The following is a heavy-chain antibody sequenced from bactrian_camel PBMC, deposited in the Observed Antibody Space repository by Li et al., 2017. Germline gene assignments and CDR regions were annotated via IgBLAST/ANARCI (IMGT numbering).Heavy chain of an antibody. V-gene: IGHV3S31*01. D-gene: IGHD2*01. Sequence: VQLVESGGGLVQPGKSLRLSCAASGFTFSSTPMSWVRQAPGKELVWVSSISGGGSSTDYADSVKGRFTISRDNAKSTLYLQLNSLRTEDTAMYYCVKFLGGTYYSGASYVRPGQGTQVTVS. CDR1: GFTFSSTP. J-gene: IGHJ4*01. CDR2: ISGGGSST.